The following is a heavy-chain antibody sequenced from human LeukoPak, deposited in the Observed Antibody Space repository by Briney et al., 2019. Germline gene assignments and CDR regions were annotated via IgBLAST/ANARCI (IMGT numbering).Heavy chain of an antibody. D-gene: IGHD2-2*01. CDR2: IYSGGST. CDR1: GFTGSSKY. Sequence: GGSLRLSCAASGFTGSSKYMSWVRQAPGKGLEWVSIIYSGGSTYYADSVKGRFTISRDNSKNTLYLQMNSLRAEDTAVYYCARAFDTSWDYYYMDVWGKGTTVTVSS. V-gene: IGHV3-66*01. J-gene: IGHJ6*03. CDR3: ARAFDTSWDYYYMDV.